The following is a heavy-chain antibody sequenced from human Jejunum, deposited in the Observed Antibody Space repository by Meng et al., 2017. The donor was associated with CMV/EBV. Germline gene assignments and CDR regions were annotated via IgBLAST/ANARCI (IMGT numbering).Heavy chain of an antibody. CDR2: IGTGGGTM. CDR1: GYE. CDR3: ARDDCSSTSCYSKNVFDI. J-gene: IGHJ3*02. D-gene: IGHD2-2*02. Sequence: GYEMNWVRQAPGKGLEWVAYIGTGGGTMSYADSVKGRFTISRDNTKNSLYLQMDSLRAEDTAVYYCARDDCSSTSCYSKNVFDIWGQGTRVTVSS. V-gene: IGHV3-48*03.